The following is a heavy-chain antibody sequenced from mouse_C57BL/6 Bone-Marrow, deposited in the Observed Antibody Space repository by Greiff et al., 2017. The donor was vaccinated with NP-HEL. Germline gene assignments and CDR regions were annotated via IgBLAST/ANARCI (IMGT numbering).Heavy chain of an antibody. J-gene: IGHJ3*01. CDR1: GYSFTSYY. D-gene: IGHD3-2*02. CDR2: IYPGSGNT. CDR3: AREAAQARVFAY. Sequence: QVQLQQSGPELVKPGASVKISCKASGYSFTSYYIHWVKQRPGQGLEWIGWIYPGSGNTKYNEKFKGKATLTADTSSSTAYMQLSSLTSEDSAVYYCAREAAQARVFAYWGQGTLVTVSA. V-gene: IGHV1-66*01.